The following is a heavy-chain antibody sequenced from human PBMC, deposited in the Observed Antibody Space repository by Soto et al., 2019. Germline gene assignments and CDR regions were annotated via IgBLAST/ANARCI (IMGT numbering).Heavy chain of an antibody. Sequence: QPGGSLRLACAASGFTCSSYDMHWVRQATGKGLEWVSSIGTAGDTYYPGSVKGRFTISRENAKNSLYLQMNSLRAGETAVDYRERFGVPQLYDYGGQGT. V-gene: IGHV3-13*04. CDR1: GFTCSSYD. CDR2: IGTAGDT. D-gene: IGHD6-13*01. CDR3: ERFGVPQLYDY. J-gene: IGHJ4*02.